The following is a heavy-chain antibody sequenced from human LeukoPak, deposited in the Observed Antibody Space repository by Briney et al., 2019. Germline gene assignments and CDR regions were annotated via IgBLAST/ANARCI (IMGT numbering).Heavy chain of an antibody. V-gene: IGHV3-48*03. Sequence: PGGSLRLPCAASAISFMSYEVNWVRQAPGKGLEWVSFITPSGSDVYYAESVRGRFATSRDNAKDSVFLHMNSLRVEDTAVYYCVTGNYRSFYYYYMDVWGKGTTVTVS. D-gene: IGHD1-7*01. CDR2: ITPSGSDV. CDR3: VTGNYRSFYYYYMDV. CDR1: AISFMSYE. J-gene: IGHJ6*03.